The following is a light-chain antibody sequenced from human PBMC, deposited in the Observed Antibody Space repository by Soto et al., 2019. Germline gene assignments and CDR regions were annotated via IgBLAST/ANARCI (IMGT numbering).Light chain of an antibody. Sequence: AIQMTQSPSSLSASVGDRVTISCRTSQDIRNALGWFQQKPGKAPKLLIYAASTLKSGVPSRFSGSASGTDFTLTISGLQPEDFATYYCLQDYNYIWTFGQGTRVEI. V-gene: IGKV1-6*01. CDR1: QDIRNA. J-gene: IGKJ1*01. CDR2: AAS. CDR3: LQDYNYIWT.